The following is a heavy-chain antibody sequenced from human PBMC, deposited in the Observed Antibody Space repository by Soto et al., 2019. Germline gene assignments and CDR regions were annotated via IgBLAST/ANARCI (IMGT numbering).Heavy chain of an antibody. V-gene: IGHV4-34*01. D-gene: IGHD2-15*01. J-gene: IGHJ4*02. CDR1: GGSFSGYY. CDR3: ARGGRGGSRPTNS. CDR2: INQSGIT. Sequence: QVQLPQWGAGLLKPSETLSLTCAVYGGSFSGYYWSWIRQPPGKGLEWIGEINQSGITTYNPSLKSRVTISEDTSKNQFSLKLTSVTAADTAIYYCARGGRGGSRPTNSWGQGTLVTVSS.